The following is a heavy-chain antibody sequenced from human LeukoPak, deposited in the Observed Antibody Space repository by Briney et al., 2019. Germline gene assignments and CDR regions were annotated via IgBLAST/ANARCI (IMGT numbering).Heavy chain of an antibody. J-gene: IGHJ4*02. D-gene: IGHD6-19*01. CDR3: AREQWLNPFDY. CDR1: GYTFTSYG. Sequence: ASVKVSCKASGYTFTSYGITWVRQAPGQGLEWMGWISAYNANTNYAQKLQGRVTMTTDTSTSTAYMELRSLRSDDTAAYYCAREQWLNPFDYWGQGTLVTVSS. CDR2: ISAYNANT. V-gene: IGHV1-18*01.